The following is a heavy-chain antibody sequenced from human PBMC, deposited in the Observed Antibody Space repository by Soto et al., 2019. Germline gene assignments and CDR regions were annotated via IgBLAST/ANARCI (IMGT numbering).Heavy chain of an antibody. J-gene: IGHJ5*02. CDR2: IYYSGST. CDR1: GGSISSGGYY. D-gene: IGHD3-10*01. Sequence: PSETLSLTCTVSGGSISSGGYYWSWIRQHPGKGLEWIGYIYYSGSTYYNPSLKSRVTISVDTSKNQFSLKLSSVTAADTAVYYCAREYIGPVVYYYGSGTSYNWFDPWGQGTLVTVSS. V-gene: IGHV4-31*03. CDR3: AREYIGPVVYYYGSGTSYNWFDP.